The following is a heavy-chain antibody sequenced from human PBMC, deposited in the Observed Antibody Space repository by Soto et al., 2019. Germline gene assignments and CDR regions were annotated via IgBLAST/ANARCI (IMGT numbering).Heavy chain of an antibody. Sequence: QVQLVQSGAEVKEPGASVKVSCKASGYPFGGYAIGWVRQAPGQGLEWMGWVSAHTGDSGYAQRFQGRVTLSTETSTSTAYMELRGLRSDDTAVYYCARPSTSYGDYGWSLAYWGQGTRVTVSS. CDR3: ARPSTSYGDYGWSLAY. CDR1: GYPFGGYA. D-gene: IGHD4-17*01. V-gene: IGHV1-18*01. J-gene: IGHJ4*02. CDR2: VSAHTGDS.